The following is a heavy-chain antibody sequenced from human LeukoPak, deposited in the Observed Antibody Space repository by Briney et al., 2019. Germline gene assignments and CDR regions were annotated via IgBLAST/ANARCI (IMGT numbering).Heavy chain of an antibody. D-gene: IGHD2-15*01. CDR2: IKSDGSTT. J-gene: IGHJ4*02. CDR1: GFTFSSYW. CDR3: LRGCSGASCYVGY. Sequence: GGSLRLSCAASGFTFSSYWMHWVRHAPGKGLVWVSHIKSDGSTTNYADSVKGRFTISRDNAKNTLYLQMNSLRAEDTAVYYCLRGCSGASCYVGYWGQGTLVTVSS. V-gene: IGHV3-74*01.